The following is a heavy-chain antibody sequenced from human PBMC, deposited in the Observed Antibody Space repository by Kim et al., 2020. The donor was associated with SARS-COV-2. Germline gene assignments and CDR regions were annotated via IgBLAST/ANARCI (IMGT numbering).Heavy chain of an antibody. D-gene: IGHD6-19*01. V-gene: IGHV3-23*01. J-gene: IGHJ5*02. Sequence: KGRSTISRDNSKNTLYLQMNSLRAEDTAVYYCAKDPEYSSGWYFGSNWFDPWGQGTLVTVSS. CDR3: AKDPEYSSGWYFGSNWFDP.